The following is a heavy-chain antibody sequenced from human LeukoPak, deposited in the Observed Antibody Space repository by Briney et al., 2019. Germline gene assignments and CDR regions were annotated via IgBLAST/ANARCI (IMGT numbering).Heavy chain of an antibody. D-gene: IGHD3-3*01. CDR1: GYTFTSYG. V-gene: IGHV1-18*01. CDR3: ARRGGFLEWSNYYHYMDV. J-gene: IGHJ6*03. CDR2: ISAYNGNT. Sequence: ASVKVSCKASGYTFTSYGISWVRQAPGQGLEWMGWISAYNGNTNYAQKLQGRVTMTTDTSTSTAYMELRSLRSDDTAVYYCARRGGFLEWSNYYHYMDVWGKGTTVTVSS.